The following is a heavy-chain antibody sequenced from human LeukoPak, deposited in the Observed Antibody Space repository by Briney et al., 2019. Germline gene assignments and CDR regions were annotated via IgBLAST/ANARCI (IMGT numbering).Heavy chain of an antibody. CDR2: IYTSGST. V-gene: IGHV4-4*07. D-gene: IGHD6-19*01. CDR1: GGSISSYY. CDR3: ASTIAVAGPNWFDP. J-gene: IGHJ5*02. Sequence: SETLSLTCTVSGGSISSYYWSWIRQPAGKGPEWIGRIYTSGSTNYSPSLKSRVTMSVDTSKNQFSLKLSSVTAADTAVYYCASTIAVAGPNWFDPWGQGTLATVSS.